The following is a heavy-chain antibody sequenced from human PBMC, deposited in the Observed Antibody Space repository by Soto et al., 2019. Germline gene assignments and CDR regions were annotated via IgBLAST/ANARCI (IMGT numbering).Heavy chain of an antibody. CDR3: AKEFREGLPDAFDI. CDR1: GFTFSSYA. D-gene: IGHD2-15*01. CDR2: ISGSGGST. J-gene: IGHJ3*02. Sequence: EVQLLESGGGLVQPGGSLRLSCAASGFTFSSYAMSWVRQAPGKGLEWVSAISGSGGSTYYAASVKGRLTISRDNSKNTVYLQMNSVRPGDKAVYYCAKEFREGLPDAFDIWGQGTLVPVSS. V-gene: IGHV3-23*01.